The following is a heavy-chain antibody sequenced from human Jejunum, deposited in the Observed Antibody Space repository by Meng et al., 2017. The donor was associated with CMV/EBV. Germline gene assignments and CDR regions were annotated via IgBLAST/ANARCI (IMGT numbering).Heavy chain of an antibody. CDR2: IHYGGST. Sequence: SVKSDRCDWSWIRQPPGKALEWIGYIHYGGSTNYNPSLKSRVTISVDTSKNRFSLRLTSVTAADTAVYYCARDLMTTITTGWFDPWGQGTLVTVSS. CDR3: ARDLMTTITTGWFDP. CDR1: SVKSDRCD. V-gene: IGHV4-61*01. J-gene: IGHJ5*02. D-gene: IGHD4-11*01.